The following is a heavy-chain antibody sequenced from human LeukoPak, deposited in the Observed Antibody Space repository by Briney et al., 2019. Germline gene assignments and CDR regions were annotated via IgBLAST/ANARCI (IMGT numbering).Heavy chain of an antibody. J-gene: IGHJ3*01. CDR1: GFTFSSYW. CDR3: ARDQGGSSYRHAFDV. V-gene: IGHV3-7*03. CDR2: IKQDGSER. D-gene: IGHD1-26*01. Sequence: AGGSLRLSCAASGFTFSSYWMSWVRQAPGKGLEWVANIKQDGSERNYVDSVKGRFTISRDNAKNSLFLQLNSLRAEDTAVYYCARDQGGSSYRHAFDVWGQGTMVTVSS.